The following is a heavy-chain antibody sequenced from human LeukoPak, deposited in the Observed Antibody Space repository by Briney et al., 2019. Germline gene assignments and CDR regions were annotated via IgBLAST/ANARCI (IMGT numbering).Heavy chain of an antibody. J-gene: IGHJ4*02. D-gene: IGHD5-12*01. CDR2: ISSNGGST. V-gene: IGHV3-64*01. CDR3: ARARGYAGSGVSLFDY. Sequence: GGSLRLSCAASGFTFSSYAMHWVRQAPGKGLEYVSAISSNGGSTYYANSVKGRFTISRDNSKNTLYLQMGSLRAEDMAVYYCARARGYAGSGVSLFDYWGQGTLVTVSS. CDR1: GFTFSSYA.